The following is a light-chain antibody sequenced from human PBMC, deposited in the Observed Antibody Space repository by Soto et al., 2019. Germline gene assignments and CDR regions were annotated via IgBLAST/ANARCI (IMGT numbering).Light chain of an antibody. CDR1: SSNIGAGYD. V-gene: IGLV1-40*01. CDR3: QSYDSSLSGYV. Sequence: QSVLTQSPSVSGAPGQRVTISGTGSSSNIGAGYDVHWYQQLPGTAPKLLIFANINRPSGVPDRFSGSKSGTSASLAVTGLRAEDEADYYCQSYDSSLSGYVFGTGTKVTVL. J-gene: IGLJ1*01. CDR2: ANI.